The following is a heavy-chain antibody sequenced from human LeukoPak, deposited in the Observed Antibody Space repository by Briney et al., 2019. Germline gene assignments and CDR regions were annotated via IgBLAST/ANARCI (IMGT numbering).Heavy chain of an antibody. Sequence: GASVKVSCKASGYTFTGYYMHWVRQAPGQGLEWMGWINPNSGGTNYAQKFQGRVTMTRDTSISTAYMELSRLRSDDTAVYYCARGYHIAAAGTDDAFDIWGQGTMVTVSS. J-gene: IGHJ3*02. D-gene: IGHD6-13*01. CDR2: INPNSGGT. CDR3: ARGYHIAAAGTDDAFDI. V-gene: IGHV1-2*02. CDR1: GYTFTGYY.